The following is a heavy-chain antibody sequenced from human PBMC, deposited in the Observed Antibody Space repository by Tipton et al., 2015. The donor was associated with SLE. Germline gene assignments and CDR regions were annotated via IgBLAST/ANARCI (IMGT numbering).Heavy chain of an antibody. CDR1: GGSISTYY. Sequence: LRLSCAVSGGSISTYYWSWIRQPPGKGLEWIGYIYYSGSTNYNPSLKSRVTISVDRSKNQFSLRLTSVTAADTAVYYCATELFRGYTSGWGPDYWGQGTLVTVSS. D-gene: IGHD6-19*01. CDR3: ATELFRGYTSGWGPDY. V-gene: IGHV4-59*12. J-gene: IGHJ4*02. CDR2: IYYSGST.